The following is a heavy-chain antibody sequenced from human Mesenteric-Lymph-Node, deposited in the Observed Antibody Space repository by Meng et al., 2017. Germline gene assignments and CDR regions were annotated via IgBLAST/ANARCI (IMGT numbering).Heavy chain of an antibody. CDR1: GFTFSSYI. J-gene: IGHJ4*02. D-gene: IGHD3-10*01. Sequence: GESLKISCAASGFTFSSYIMHWVRQAPGKGPEWLTAISNDGKNEHYADSAKGRFTISRDNSKNTVYLQMNSLRPEDTAVYYCGGEPSFGEPDYWGQGTLVTVSS. CDR2: ISNDGKNE. CDR3: GGEPSFGEPDY. V-gene: IGHV3-30*01.